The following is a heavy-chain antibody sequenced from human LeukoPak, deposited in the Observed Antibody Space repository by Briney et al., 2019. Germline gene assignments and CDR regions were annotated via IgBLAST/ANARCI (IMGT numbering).Heavy chain of an antibody. D-gene: IGHD1-26*01. CDR2: ISYTGTHI. Sequence: GGSLRLSCAASGFTFSSYTMSWVRQAPGKGLEWVSGISYTGTHIYYADSVKGRFTISRDNAQNSLYLQMNSLRAEDTAIYYCVRDRGTYRPIDYWGQGTLVTVSS. V-gene: IGHV3-21*04. J-gene: IGHJ4*02. CDR3: VRDRGTYRPIDY. CDR1: GFTFSSYT.